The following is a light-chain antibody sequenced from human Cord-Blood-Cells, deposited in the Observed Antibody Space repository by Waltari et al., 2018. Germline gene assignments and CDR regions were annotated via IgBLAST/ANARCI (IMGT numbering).Light chain of an antibody. CDR3: GTWDSSLSAWV. Sequence: QSVLTQPPSVSAAPGQKVTISCSGSSSNIGNNYVSCYQQLPGTAPQPLIYDNKKRPSGIPDRFSGSKSGTSATLGITGLQTGDEADYYCGTWDSSLSAWVFGGGTKLTVL. J-gene: IGLJ3*02. CDR2: DNK. CDR1: SSNIGNNY. V-gene: IGLV1-51*01.